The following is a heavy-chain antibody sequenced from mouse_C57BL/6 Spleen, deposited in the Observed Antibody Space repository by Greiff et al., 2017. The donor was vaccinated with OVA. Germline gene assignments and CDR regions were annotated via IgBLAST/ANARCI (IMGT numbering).Heavy chain of an antibody. CDR1: GYNFTSYW. V-gene: IGHV1-61*01. CDR3: AREDYDDQGAY. Sequence: QVQLQQSGAELVRPGSSVKLSCKASGYNFTSYWMDWVKQRPGQGLEWIGNIYPSDSETHYNQKFKDKATLTVDKSSSTAYMQLSSLTSEDSAVYYCAREDYDDQGAYWGQGTTLTVSS. J-gene: IGHJ2*01. D-gene: IGHD2-4*01. CDR2: IYPSDSET.